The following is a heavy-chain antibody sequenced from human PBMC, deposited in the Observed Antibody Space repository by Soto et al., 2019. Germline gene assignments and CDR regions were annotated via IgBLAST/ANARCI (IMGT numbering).Heavy chain of an antibody. V-gene: IGHV3-30*03. CDR1: GFSFSSYG. D-gene: IGHD2-15*01. CDR3: ARSVGGSSYFVHAY. CDR2: ISNDGNYQ. J-gene: IGHJ1*01. Sequence: QVQLVESGGGVVQPGRSLRLSCVASGFSFSSYGMHWVRQAPDKGPEWVAVISNDGNYQYYTDSVKGRFIVSRDNSKDTVYLQMNSLRGDDTAVYYCARSVGGSSYFVHAYWGQGTLVTVSS.